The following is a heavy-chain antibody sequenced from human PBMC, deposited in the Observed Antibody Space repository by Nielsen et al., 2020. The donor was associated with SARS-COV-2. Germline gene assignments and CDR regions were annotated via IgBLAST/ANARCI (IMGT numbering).Heavy chain of an antibody. CDR3: ARGNCSGTTCYGLDY. Sequence: ASVKVSCKASGFTFISSFVQWVRQARGQRLEWMGWISPGNGNTKYSQKFQGRVSLTRDTPATTAYMELSSLSSEDTAVYFCARGNCSGTTCYGLDYWGQGTLVSVSS. J-gene: IGHJ4*02. CDR2: ISPGNGNT. D-gene: IGHD2-15*01. V-gene: IGHV1-3*01. CDR1: GFTFISSF.